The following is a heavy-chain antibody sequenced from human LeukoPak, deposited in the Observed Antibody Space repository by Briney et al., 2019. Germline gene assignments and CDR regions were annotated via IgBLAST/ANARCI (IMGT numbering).Heavy chain of an antibody. Sequence: ASVKVSCKASGGTFTTYGINWVRQAPGQGLEWMGWISPYNGNTNYAQKLQGRVTMTTETSTSTAYMELRSLRSDDTAVYYCARLGYCSGGSCYTANYYYYAMDVWGLGTTVTVSS. D-gene: IGHD2-15*01. CDR1: GGTFTTYG. CDR2: ISPYNGNT. CDR3: ARLGYCSGGSCYTANYYYYAMDV. J-gene: IGHJ6*02. V-gene: IGHV1-18*01.